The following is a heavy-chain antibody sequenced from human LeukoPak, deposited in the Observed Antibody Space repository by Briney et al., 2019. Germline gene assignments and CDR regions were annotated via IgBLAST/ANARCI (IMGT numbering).Heavy chain of an antibody. CDR2: ISGSGGST. CDR1: GFTFSSYA. CDR3: AKSPEYCSSTSCYLNYFDY. Sequence: GGSLRLSCAASGFTFSSYAMSWVRQAPGKGPEWVSAISGSGGSTYYADSVKGRFTIPRDNSKNTLYLQMNSLRAEDTAVYYCAKSPEYCSSTSCYLNYFDYWGQGTLVTVSS. V-gene: IGHV3-23*01. D-gene: IGHD2-2*01. J-gene: IGHJ4*02.